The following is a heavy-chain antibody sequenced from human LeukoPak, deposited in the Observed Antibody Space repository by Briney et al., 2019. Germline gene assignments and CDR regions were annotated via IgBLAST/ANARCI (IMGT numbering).Heavy chain of an antibody. V-gene: IGHV3-20*04. D-gene: IGHD2-2*01. CDR3: ARAPITSPFYFDY. Sequence: GGSLTLSCTASGFAFDEHGMSWVRQVPGKGLEWVSGINWSGGSTGYADPLRGRFTISRDNAKNSLYLQMDSLRAEDTALYYCARAPITSPFYFDYWGQGTLVTVSS. J-gene: IGHJ4*02. CDR1: GFAFDEHG. CDR2: INWSGGST.